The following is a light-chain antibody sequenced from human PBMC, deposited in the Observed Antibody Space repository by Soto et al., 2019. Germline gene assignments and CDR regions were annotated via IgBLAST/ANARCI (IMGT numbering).Light chain of an antibody. Sequence: QSVLTQPRSVSGSPGQPVTISCTGTSSDVGGYNYVSWYQQHPGKAPKLMIYDVSKRPSGVPDRFSGSKSGNTASLTISGLQAEDEADYYCCSYAGRSTLVFGTGTTVTVL. CDR3: CSYAGRSTLV. J-gene: IGLJ1*01. CDR2: DVS. V-gene: IGLV2-11*01. CDR1: SSDVGGYNY.